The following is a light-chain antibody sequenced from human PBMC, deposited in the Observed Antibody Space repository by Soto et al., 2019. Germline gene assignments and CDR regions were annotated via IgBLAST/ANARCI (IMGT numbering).Light chain of an antibody. Sequence: QSVLAQPASVSASPGQSIFISCTGTSEDIGAYDYVSWYQQHPGKAPKLILYAVNDRPSGVSSRFSGSKSGNTASLTISGVQPDDEADHYCSSYRSSDTLEVFGTGTKVTVL. CDR3: SSYRSSDTLEV. CDR1: SEDIGAYDY. CDR2: AVN. J-gene: IGLJ1*01. V-gene: IGLV2-14*01.